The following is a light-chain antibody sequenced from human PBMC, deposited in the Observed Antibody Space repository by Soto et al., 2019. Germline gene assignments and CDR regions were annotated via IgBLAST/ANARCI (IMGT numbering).Light chain of an antibody. V-gene: IGKV2-28*01. J-gene: IGKJ1*01. CDR2: LGS. CDR3: MPALRAPPT. CDR1: QSLLSSNGYNY. Sequence: DIVMTQSPLSLPVTPGEPASISCRSSQSLLSSNGYNYLDWYLQKPGQSPQLLIYLGSNRASGVPDRVSGSGSGTDFTLEISRLEAEDVGIYHCMPALRAPPTFGQGTKVEI.